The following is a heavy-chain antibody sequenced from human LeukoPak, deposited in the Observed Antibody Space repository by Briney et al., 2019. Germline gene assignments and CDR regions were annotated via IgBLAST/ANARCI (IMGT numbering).Heavy chain of an antibody. CDR1: GFTFSSYE. V-gene: IGHV3-66*01. CDR2: IYSGGST. Sequence: GGSLRLSCAASGFTFSSYEMNWVRQAPGKGLEWVSVIYSGGSTYYADSVKGRFTISRDNSKNTLYLQMNSLRAEDTAVYYCARGGASSGWYLGDDYFDYWGQGTLVTVSS. CDR3: ARGGASSGWYLGDDYFDY. D-gene: IGHD6-19*01. J-gene: IGHJ4*02.